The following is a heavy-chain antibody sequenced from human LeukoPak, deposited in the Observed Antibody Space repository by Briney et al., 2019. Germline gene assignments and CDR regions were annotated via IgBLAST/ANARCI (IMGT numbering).Heavy chain of an antibody. V-gene: IGHV4-59*01. Sequence: SETLSLTCAVSGGSFSGYYWNWIRQPPGKGLEWIGYIYYSGSTNYNPSLKSRVTISVDTSKNQFSLKLSSVTAADTAVYYCARGLRYFDWLLEEYYYYGMDVWGQGTTVTVSS. CDR2: IYYSGST. CDR3: ARGLRYFDWLLEEYYYYGMDV. J-gene: IGHJ6*02. CDR1: GGSFSGYY. D-gene: IGHD3-9*01.